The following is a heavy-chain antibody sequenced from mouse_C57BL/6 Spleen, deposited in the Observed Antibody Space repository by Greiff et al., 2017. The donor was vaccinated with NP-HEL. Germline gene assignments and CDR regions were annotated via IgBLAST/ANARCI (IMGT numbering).Heavy chain of an antibody. V-gene: IGHV1-42*01. CDR3: ARASNCPYYAMDY. CDR2: INPSTGGT. D-gene: IGHD2-5*01. CDR1: GYSFTGYY. J-gene: IGHJ4*01. Sequence: VQLKQSGPELVKPGASVKISCKASGYSFTGYYMNWVKQSPEKSLEWIGEINPSTGGTTYTQKFKAKATLTVAKSCSTAYMQLKSLTSEDSAVYYCARASNCPYYAMDYWGQVTSVTVYS.